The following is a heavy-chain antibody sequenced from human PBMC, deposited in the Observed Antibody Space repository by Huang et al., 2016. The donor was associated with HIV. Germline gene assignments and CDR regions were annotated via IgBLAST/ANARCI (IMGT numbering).Heavy chain of an antibody. V-gene: IGHV3-30*18. J-gene: IGHJ4*02. CDR1: GFSFSTYG. CDR3: AKDGADEEWDIDY. CDR2: ISYDGSNK. Sequence: VQLVESGGGVVQPGRSLRLACAASGFSFSTYGLHWVRQAPGKGLEWVAVISYDGSNKYYAPSVKGRFTISRDTSENKVYLQMNRLRHEDTAVYYCAKDGADEEWDIDYWGQGTLVTVSS. D-gene: IGHD1-26*01.